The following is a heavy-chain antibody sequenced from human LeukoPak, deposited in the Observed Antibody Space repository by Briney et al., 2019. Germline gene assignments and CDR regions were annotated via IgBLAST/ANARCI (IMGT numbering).Heavy chain of an antibody. CDR2: ISSSGSTI. CDR3: ARDGRYCSSTSCYTGKNNYYYGMDV. Sequence: GGSLRLSCAASGFTFSDYYMSWIRQAPEKGLEWVSYISSSGSTIYYADSVKGRFTISRDNAKNSLYLQMNSLRAEDTAVYYCARDGRYCSSTSCYTGKNNYYYGMDVWGQGTTVTVSS. J-gene: IGHJ6*02. CDR1: GFTFSDYY. V-gene: IGHV3-11*01. D-gene: IGHD2-2*02.